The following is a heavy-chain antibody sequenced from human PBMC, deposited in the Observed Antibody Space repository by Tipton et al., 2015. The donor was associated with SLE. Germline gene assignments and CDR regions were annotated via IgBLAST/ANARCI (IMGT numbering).Heavy chain of an antibody. CDR1: GGSISSGDYY. D-gene: IGHD2-15*01. J-gene: IGHJ4*02. CDR2: IYYSGST. Sequence: TLSLTCTVSGGSISSGDYYWSWIRQPPGKGLEWIGYIYYSGSTYYNPSLKSRVTISVDTSKNQFSLKLSSVTAADTAVYYCARGSGGRALDYWGQGTLVTVSS. CDR3: ARGSGGRALDY. V-gene: IGHV4-30-4*01.